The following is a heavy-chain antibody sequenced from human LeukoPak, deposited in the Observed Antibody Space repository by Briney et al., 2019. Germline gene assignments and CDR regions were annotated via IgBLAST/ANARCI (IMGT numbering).Heavy chain of an antibody. CDR2: ISSSGSTI. Sequence: GGSLRLSCAASGFTFSDYYMSWIRQAPGKGLEWVSYISSSGSTICYADSVKGRFTISRDNAKNSLYLQMNSLRAEDTAVYYCAREGYCSGGSCHPPDYWGQGTLVTVSS. J-gene: IGHJ4*02. CDR1: GFTFSDYY. CDR3: AREGYCSGGSCHPPDY. D-gene: IGHD2-15*01. V-gene: IGHV3-11*04.